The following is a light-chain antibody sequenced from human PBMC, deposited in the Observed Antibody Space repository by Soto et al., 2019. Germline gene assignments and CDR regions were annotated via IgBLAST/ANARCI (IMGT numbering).Light chain of an antibody. CDR2: ATS. J-gene: IGKJ1*01. V-gene: IGKV1-39*01. Sequence: DIQMTQSPSPLSASIGDRVTLPGRASQTISTFLNCNQQKPGKAPNLLIYATSSLQSGVPSRFSGSGSGTDFTLTISSLQPEDSATYFCQQSHSSPWEFGQGTKVEIK. CDR3: QQSHSSPWE. CDR1: QTISTF.